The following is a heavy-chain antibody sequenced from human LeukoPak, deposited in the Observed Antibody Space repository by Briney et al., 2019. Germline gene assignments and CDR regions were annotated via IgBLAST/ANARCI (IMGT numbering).Heavy chain of an antibody. CDR2: ISSSSSYI. CDR3: TGGVIVKSPDGLFDY. J-gene: IGHJ4*02. CDR1: GFTFSSYS. D-gene: IGHD3-16*02. V-gene: IGHV3-21*01. Sequence: PGGSLRLSCAASGFTFSSYSMNWVRQAPGKGLEWVSSISSSSSYIYYADSVKGRFTISRDNAKNSLYLQMNSLRAEDTAVYYCTGGVIVKSPDGLFDYWGQGTLVTVSS.